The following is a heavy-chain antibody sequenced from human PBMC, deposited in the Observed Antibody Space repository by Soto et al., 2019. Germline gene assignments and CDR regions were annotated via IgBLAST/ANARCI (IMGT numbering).Heavy chain of an antibody. Sequence: SGKVSCKASGGTFSSYAISWVRQAPGQGLEWMGGIIPIFGTANYAQKFQGRVTITADESTSTAYMELSSLRSEDTAVYYCARDLSIAARPVAFDIWGQGTMVTVSS. CDR1: GGTFSSYA. D-gene: IGHD6-6*01. V-gene: IGHV1-69*13. CDR3: ARDLSIAARPVAFDI. CDR2: IIPIFGTA. J-gene: IGHJ3*02.